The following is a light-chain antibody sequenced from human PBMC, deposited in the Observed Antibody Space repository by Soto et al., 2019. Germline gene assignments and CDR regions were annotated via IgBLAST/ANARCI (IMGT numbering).Light chain of an antibody. V-gene: IGKV3-11*01. CDR3: KNRSNLFPIT. CDR1: QSVSDY. CDR2: DTY. J-gene: IGKJ5*01. Sequence: EIVLTQSPASLSLSPGEGATLSCRASQSVSDYLAWYQQKPGQAPRLLIYDTYKRVTGIPSRFSGSGSGTDFTLSISSLEPEDFALYFCKNRSNLFPITFGQGTRLEIK.